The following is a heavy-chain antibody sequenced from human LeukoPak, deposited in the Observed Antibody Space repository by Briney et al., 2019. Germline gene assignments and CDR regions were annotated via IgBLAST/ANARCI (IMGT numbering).Heavy chain of an antibody. CDR1: GGTFSSYA. CDR3: VRLRDCSGGSCFHWFDP. Sequence: ASVKVSCKASGGTFSSYAISWVRQAPGQGLEWMGGIIPIFGTANYAQKFQGRVTITTDESTSTAYMELSSLRSEDTAVYYCVRLRDCSGGSCFHWFDPWGQGTLVTVSS. D-gene: IGHD2-15*01. J-gene: IGHJ5*02. CDR2: IIPIFGTA. V-gene: IGHV1-69*05.